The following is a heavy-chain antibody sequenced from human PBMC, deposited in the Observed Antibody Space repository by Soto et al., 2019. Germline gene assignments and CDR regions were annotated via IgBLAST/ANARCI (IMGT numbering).Heavy chain of an antibody. CDR1: GFTFSSYA. V-gene: IGHV3-30-3*01. CDR2: ISFDGSNK. CDR3: ARGESRKVGATDFAY. Sequence: QVQLVESGGGVVQPGRSLRLSCAASGFTFSSYAMHWVRQATGKGLEWVAVISFDGSNKYYADSVKGRFTISRDNSKNTLYLQMNSLRAEDTAVYYCARGESRKVGATDFAYWGQGTLVTVSS. D-gene: IGHD1-26*01. J-gene: IGHJ4*02.